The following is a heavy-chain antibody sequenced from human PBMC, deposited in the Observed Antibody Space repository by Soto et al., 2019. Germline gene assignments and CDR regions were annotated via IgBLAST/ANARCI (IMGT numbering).Heavy chain of an antibody. CDR1: GFTFDDYG. J-gene: IGHJ6*02. V-gene: IGHV3-20*04. CDR2: INWNGGST. Sequence: GGSLRLSCAASGFTFDDYGMSWVRQAPGKGLEWVSGINWNGGSTGYADSVKGRFTISRDNAKNSLYLQMNSLRAEDTALYYCARHLNTVVVTAIPNYYYYGMDVWGQGTTVTVSS. D-gene: IGHD2-21*02. CDR3: ARHLNTVVVTAIPNYYYYGMDV.